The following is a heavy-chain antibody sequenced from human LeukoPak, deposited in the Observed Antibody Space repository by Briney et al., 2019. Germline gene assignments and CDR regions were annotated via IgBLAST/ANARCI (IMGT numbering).Heavy chain of an antibody. J-gene: IGHJ5*02. V-gene: IGHV4-30-4*01. Sequence: SETLSLTCTVSGGSISSGDYYWSWIRQPPGKGLEWIGYIYYSGSTYYNPSLKSRVTVSVDTSKNQFSLKLSSVTAADTAVYYCASASIRGWFDPWGQGTLVTVSS. D-gene: IGHD2-2*01. CDR1: GGSISSGDYY. CDR2: IYYSGST. CDR3: ASASIRGWFDP.